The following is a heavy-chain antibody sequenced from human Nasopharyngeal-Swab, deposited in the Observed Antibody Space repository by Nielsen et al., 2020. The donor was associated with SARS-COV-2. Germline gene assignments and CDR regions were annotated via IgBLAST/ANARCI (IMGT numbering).Heavy chain of an antibody. V-gene: IGHV1-69*13. CDR2: IIPIFGTA. CDR3: GRAHDLAARAPNYYYYGMDV. J-gene: IGHJ6*02. CDR1: GGTFSSYA. Sequence: SVKVSCKASGGTFSSYAISWVRQAPGQGLEWMGGIIPIFGTANYAQKFQGRVTITADESTSTAYMELSSLRSEDTAVYYCGRAHDLAARAPNYYYYGMDVWGQGTTVTVSS. D-gene: IGHD6-6*01.